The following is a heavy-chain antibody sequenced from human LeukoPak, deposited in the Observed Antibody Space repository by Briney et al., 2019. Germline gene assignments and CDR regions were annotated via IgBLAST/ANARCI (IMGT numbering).Heavy chain of an antibody. CDR2: INHSGST. CDR3: ARGKYYYGTGTYYTRSYDWYFDL. D-gene: IGHD3-10*01. Sequence: SETLSLTCAVYGGSFSGYYWSWIRQPPGKGLEWIGEINHSGSTNYNPSLKSRVTISVDTSKNQFSLKLSSVTAADTAVYYCARGKYYYGTGTYYTRSYDWYFDLWGRGTLVTVSS. V-gene: IGHV4-34*01. J-gene: IGHJ2*01. CDR1: GGSFSGYY.